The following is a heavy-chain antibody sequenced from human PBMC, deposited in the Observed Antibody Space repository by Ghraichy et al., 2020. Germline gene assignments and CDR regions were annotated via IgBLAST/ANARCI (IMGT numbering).Heavy chain of an antibody. D-gene: IGHD3-10*01. CDR1: GFTFSTYA. CDR2: ISGSGVAT. V-gene: IGHV3-23*01. CDR3: AKDLAGYYGSGSGFDY. Sequence: ESLNISCAASGFTFSTYALSWVRQAPGKGLEWVSAISGSGVATYSADSVKGRFTISRDNSKNTLYLQMNSLRAEDTAVYYCAKDLAGYYGSGSGFDYWGQGTLVTVSS. J-gene: IGHJ4*02.